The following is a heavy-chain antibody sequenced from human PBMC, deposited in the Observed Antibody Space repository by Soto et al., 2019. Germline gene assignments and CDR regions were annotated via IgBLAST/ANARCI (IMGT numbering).Heavy chain of an antibody. CDR1: GYSFTSYW. D-gene: IGHD6-13*01. V-gene: IGHV5-51*01. CDR3: ARSLTEQLAPYDY. J-gene: IGHJ4*02. CDR2: IYPGDSDT. Sequence: GASQEISCKGSGYSFTSYWIGWVRQMTEKGLEWMGIIYPGDSDTRYSPSFQGQVTISADKSISTAYLQWSSLNASDTAMYYCARSLTEQLAPYDYWGQGTLVTVSS.